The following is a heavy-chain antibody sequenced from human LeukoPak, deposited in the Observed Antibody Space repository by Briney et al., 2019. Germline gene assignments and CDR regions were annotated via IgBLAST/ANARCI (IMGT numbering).Heavy chain of an antibody. Sequence: PGGSLRLSCAASGVTFSSYAMTWVRQAPGKGLEWVAVIWNDGSHKYYADSVKGRFTISRDNSKNTLYLQMNSLRAEDTAVYYCARDDFKGSGDFDYWGQGTLVTVSS. CDR3: ARDDFKGSGDFDY. CDR1: GVTFSSYA. D-gene: IGHD3-10*01. CDR2: IWNDGSHK. V-gene: IGHV3-33*08. J-gene: IGHJ4*02.